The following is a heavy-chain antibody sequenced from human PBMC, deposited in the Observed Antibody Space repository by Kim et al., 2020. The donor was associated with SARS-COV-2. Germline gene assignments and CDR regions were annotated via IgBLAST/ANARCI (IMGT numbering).Heavy chain of an antibody. CDR3: VGAIGWGSENWYFDV. J-gene: IGHJ2*01. CDR1: GDTLTIYH. D-gene: IGHD7-27*01. CDR2: INPNRGNS. Sequence: ASVKVSCKAPGDTLTIYHIYWVRQAAGQGLEWMGWINPNRGNSGYAQKLQGRFTMTRDTSISTVYMELSSLTYEDTAVYYCVGAIGWGSENWYFDVWGRGTLVTVSS. V-gene: IGHV1-8*01.